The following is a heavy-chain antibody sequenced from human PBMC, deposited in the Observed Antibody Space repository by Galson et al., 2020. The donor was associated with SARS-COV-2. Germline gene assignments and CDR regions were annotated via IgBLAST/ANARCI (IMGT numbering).Heavy chain of an antibody. D-gene: IGHD1-1*01. CDR1: GFRFSDYY. J-gene: IGHJ3*02. CDR2: VSSRGSII. CDR3: AGGNNWAFDI. V-gene: IGHV3-11*04. Sequence: GGSLRLSCAASGFRFSDYYMSWIRQAPGKGLEWVSFVSSRGSIIYYSDSVKGRFTISRDTAKNPLSLQMNSLRPDDTAIYYCAGGNNWAFDIWGQGTMVTVSS.